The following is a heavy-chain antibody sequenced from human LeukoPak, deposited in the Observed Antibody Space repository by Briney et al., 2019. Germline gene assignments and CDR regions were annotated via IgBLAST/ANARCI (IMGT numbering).Heavy chain of an antibody. J-gene: IGHJ4*02. CDR2: INHSGST. CDR1: GGSFSGYY. Sequence: SETLSLTCAVYGGSFSGYYWSWIRQPPGKGLEWIGEINHSGSTNYNPSLKSRVTISVDTSKNQFSLKLSSVTAADTAVYYCASAVGHPSLDHWGQGTLVTVSS. CDR3: ASAVGHPSLDH. V-gene: IGHV4-34*01.